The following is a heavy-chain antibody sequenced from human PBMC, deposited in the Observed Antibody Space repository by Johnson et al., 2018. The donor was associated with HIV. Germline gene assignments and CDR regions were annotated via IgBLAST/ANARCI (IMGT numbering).Heavy chain of an antibody. J-gene: IGHJ3*02. CDR3: AKSTWELRHLDAFDI. D-gene: IGHD1-26*01. Sequence: VQLVESGGGVVQPGRSLRLSCAASGFNFSSDGMHWVRQAPGKGLEWVAVIYYDGSIKFYADSVKGRFTISRDNSKNTLYLQMNSLRAEDTAVYYCAKSTWELRHLDAFDIWGQVTMVTVSS. CDR1: GFNFSSDG. CDR2: IYYDGSIK. V-gene: IGHV3-30*18.